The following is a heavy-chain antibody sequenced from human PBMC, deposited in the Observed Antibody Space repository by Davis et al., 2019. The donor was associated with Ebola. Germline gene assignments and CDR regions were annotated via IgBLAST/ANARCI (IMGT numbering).Heavy chain of an antibody. CDR2: IKSKTDGGTT. D-gene: IGHD1-26*01. V-gene: IGHV3-15*07. Sequence: GESLKISCAASGFTFSNAWMNWVRQAPGKGLEWVGRIKSKTDGGTTDYAAPVKGRFTISRDDSKNTLYLQMNSLKTEDTAVYYCTTEQEIVGATTVLWGQGTLVTVSS. CDR3: TTEQEIVGATTVL. J-gene: IGHJ4*02. CDR1: GFTFSNAW.